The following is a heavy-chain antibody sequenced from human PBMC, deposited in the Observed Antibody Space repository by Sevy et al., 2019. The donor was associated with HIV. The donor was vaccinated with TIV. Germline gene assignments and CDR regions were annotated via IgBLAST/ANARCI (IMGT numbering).Heavy chain of an antibody. CDR2: IYTSGST. Sequence: SETLSLTCTVSGGSISSYYWSWIRQPAGKGLEWIGRIYTSGSTNYNPSLKSRVTMSVDTSKNQFSLKLSSVTAADTAVYYCARDPGQWLAGGYYYYYGMDVWGHGTTVTVSS. D-gene: IGHD6-19*01. CDR3: ARDPGQWLAGGYYYYYGMDV. CDR1: GGSISSYY. V-gene: IGHV4-4*07. J-gene: IGHJ6*02.